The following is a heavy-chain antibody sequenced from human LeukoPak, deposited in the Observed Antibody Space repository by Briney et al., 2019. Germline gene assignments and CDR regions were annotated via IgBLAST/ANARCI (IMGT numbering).Heavy chain of an antibody. V-gene: IGHV4-34*01. Sequence: SETLSLTCAVYGGPFSEYYWSWIRQPPGKGLEWIGEINHSGSTNYNPSLKSRVTILLDKSMNQFSLKLSSVTAADTAVYYCARGFDYSRYYGMDVWGQGTTVTVSS. D-gene: IGHD4-11*01. J-gene: IGHJ6*02. CDR3: ARGFDYSRYYGMDV. CDR1: GGPFSEYY. CDR2: INHSGST.